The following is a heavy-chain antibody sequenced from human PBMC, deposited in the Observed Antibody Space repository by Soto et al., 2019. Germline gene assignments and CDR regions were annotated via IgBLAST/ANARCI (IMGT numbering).Heavy chain of an antibody. CDR1: GFTFDDYA. D-gene: IGHD5-18*01. V-gene: IGHV3-9*01. J-gene: IGHJ4*02. CDR2: ISWNSGSI. Sequence: DVQLVESGGGLVQPGRSLRLSCAASGFTFDDYAMHWVRQAPGKGLEWVSGISWNSGSIGYADSVKGRFTNSRDNAKNSLYLQMNSLSAEDTALYYCAKDKGGYSYGPFDYWGQGTLVTVSS. CDR3: AKDKGGYSYGPFDY.